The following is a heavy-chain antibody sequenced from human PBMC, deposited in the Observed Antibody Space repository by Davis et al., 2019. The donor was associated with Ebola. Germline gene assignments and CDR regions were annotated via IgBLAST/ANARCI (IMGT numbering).Heavy chain of an antibody. Sequence: GGSLRLSCAASGFTFSSYAMTWVRQAPGTGLDWVSSIDTNGATYYADSVKGRFTISRDNSKNTLYLQMNSLRVEDTAVYYCARDLSWAGYFDNWGQGTLVTVSS. V-gene: IGHV3-23*01. CDR2: IDTNGAT. J-gene: IGHJ4*02. CDR1: GFTFSSYA. CDR3: ARDLSWAGYFDN. D-gene: IGHD6-13*01.